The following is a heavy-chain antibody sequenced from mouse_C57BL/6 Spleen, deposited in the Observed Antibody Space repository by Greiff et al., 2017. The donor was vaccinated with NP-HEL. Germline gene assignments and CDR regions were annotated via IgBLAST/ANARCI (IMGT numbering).Heavy chain of an antibody. CDR3: ARNPWFAY. Sequence: VQLQQSGPELVKPGASVKISCKASGYAFSSSWMNWVKQRPGKGLEWIGRIYPGDGDTNYNGKFKGKATLTADKSSSTAYMQLSSLTSEDSAVCFCARNPWFAYWGQGTLVTVSA. CDR2: IYPGDGDT. J-gene: IGHJ3*01. V-gene: IGHV1-82*01. CDR1: GYAFSSSW.